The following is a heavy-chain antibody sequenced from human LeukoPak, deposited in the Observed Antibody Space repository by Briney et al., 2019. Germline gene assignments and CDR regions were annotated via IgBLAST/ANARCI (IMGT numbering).Heavy chain of an antibody. CDR3: ARSLDFWSGYYTL. V-gene: IGHV4-39*07. CDR2: IYYSGST. J-gene: IGHJ4*02. D-gene: IGHD3-3*01. CDR1: GGSISSSSYY. Sequence: SETLSLTCTVSGGSISSSSYYWGWIRQPPGKGLEWIGSIYYSGSTYYNPSLKSRVTISVDTSKNQFSLKLSSVTAADTAVYYCARSLDFWSGYYTLWGQGTLVTVSS.